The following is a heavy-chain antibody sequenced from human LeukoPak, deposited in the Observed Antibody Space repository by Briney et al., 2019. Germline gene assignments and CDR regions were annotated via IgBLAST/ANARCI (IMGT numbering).Heavy chain of an antibody. V-gene: IGHV3-33*01. CDR1: GFTFSSHG. Sequence: PGGSLRLSCAASGFTFSSHGMHWVRQAPGKGLEWVAVIWYDGSNKYYADSVKGRFTISRDNSKNTLYLQMNSLRAEDTAVYYCARGYCSGGSCYPLDAFDIWGQGTMVTVSS. CDR3: ARGYCSGGSCYPLDAFDI. CDR2: IWYDGSNK. J-gene: IGHJ3*02. D-gene: IGHD2-15*01.